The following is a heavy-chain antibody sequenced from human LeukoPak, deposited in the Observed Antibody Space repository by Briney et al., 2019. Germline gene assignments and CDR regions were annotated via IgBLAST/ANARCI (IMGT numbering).Heavy chain of an antibody. CDR3: ARTYYYDSSGYYSHIDY. J-gene: IGHJ4*02. CDR1: GGSINSDTYY. V-gene: IGHV4-31*03. D-gene: IGHD3-22*01. CDR2: IYYSGNT. Sequence: PSETLSLTCTVSGGSINSDTYYWTWIRQHPGKGLEWIGYIYYSGNTYYNPSLKSRVTISIDTSKNQPSLRLSSVTAADTAVYYCARTYYYDSSGYYSHIDYWGQGTLVTVSS.